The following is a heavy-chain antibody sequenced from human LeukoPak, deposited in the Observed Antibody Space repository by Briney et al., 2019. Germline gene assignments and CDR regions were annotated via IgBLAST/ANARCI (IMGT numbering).Heavy chain of an antibody. V-gene: IGHV3-74*01. Sequence: GGSLRLSCAASGFTFSSYWMHWVRQAPGKGLVWVSRISSDGSSTTYADSVKGRFTISRDNAKNTLYLQMNSLRAEDTAVYYCARGPFTSISKYFDYWGQGTLVTVSS. J-gene: IGHJ4*02. CDR2: ISSDGSST. CDR1: GFTFSSYW. D-gene: IGHD2-2*01. CDR3: ARGPFTSISKYFDY.